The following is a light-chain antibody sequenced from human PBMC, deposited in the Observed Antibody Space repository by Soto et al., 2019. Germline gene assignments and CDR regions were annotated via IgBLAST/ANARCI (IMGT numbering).Light chain of an antibody. CDR3: LSYAGTADV. CDR1: SSDVGGYDY. V-gene: IGLV2-8*01. CDR2: EVT. J-gene: IGLJ1*01. Sequence: SVLTQPPSASGSPGQSVTISCTGTSSDVGGYDYVSWYQQYPGKTPKLMIFEVTKRPSGVPDRFSGSKSGNTASLTVSGLQAEDEADYYCLSYAGTADVFGTGTKVTVL.